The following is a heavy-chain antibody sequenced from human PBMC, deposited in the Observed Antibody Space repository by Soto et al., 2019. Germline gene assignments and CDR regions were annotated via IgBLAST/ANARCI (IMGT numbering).Heavy chain of an antibody. Sequence: LRLSCAASGFTFSSYGMHWVRQAPGKGLEWVAVISYDGSNKYYADSVKGRFTISRDNSKNTLYLQMNSLRAEDTAVYYCAKVLRQGDYYYYYGMDVWGQGTTVTVSS. CDR3: AKVLRQGDYYYYYGMDV. J-gene: IGHJ6*02. D-gene: IGHD3-16*01. CDR2: ISYDGSNK. CDR1: GFTFSSYG. V-gene: IGHV3-30*18.